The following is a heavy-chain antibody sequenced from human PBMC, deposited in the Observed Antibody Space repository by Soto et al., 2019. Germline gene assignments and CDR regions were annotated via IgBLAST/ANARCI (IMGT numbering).Heavy chain of an antibody. V-gene: IGHV3-74*01. CDR3: ERALSSESYFES. CDR2: VYTDGSST. Sequence: GGSLRLSCAASGFTFSSYWMHWVRQVSGKGLVWVSRVYTDGSSTSHADSVKGRFTISRDNAKNTLYLQMNSLRAEDTAVYYCERALSSESYFESWGQGTLVTLSS. D-gene: IGHD6-19*01. CDR1: GFTFSSYW. J-gene: IGHJ4*02.